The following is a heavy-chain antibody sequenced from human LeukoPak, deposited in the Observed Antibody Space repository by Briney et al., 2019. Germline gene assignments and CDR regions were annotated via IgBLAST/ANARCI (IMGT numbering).Heavy chain of an antibody. D-gene: IGHD3-22*01. CDR1: GYTFTSYG. V-gene: IGHV1-18*01. CDR2: ISAYNGNT. CDR3: AKSWNYYDSSGDDALDI. Sequence: ASVKVSCKASGYTFTSYGISWVRQAPGQGLEWMGWISAYNGNTNYAQKLQGRVTMTTDTSTSTAYMELRSLRVEDTAVYYCAKSWNYYDSSGDDALDIWGQGTMVTVSS. J-gene: IGHJ3*02.